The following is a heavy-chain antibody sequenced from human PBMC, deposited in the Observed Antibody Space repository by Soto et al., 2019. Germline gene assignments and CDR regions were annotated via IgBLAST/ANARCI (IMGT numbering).Heavy chain of an antibody. J-gene: IGHJ4*02. CDR1: GGSISSGGYF. Sequence: QVQLQESGPGLVKPSQTLSLTCTVSGGSISSGGYFWSWIRQHPGKGLELIGYIYYSGTTYYNPSLKSRLTISVDTSKNQFSLNLSSVTAADTAVYYCATNWGSLYYCDYWGQGTLVTVSS. CDR3: ATNWGSLYYCDY. V-gene: IGHV4-31*03. D-gene: IGHD7-27*01. CDR2: IYYSGTT.